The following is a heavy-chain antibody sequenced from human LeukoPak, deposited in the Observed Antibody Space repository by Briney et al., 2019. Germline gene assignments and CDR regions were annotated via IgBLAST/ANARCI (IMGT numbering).Heavy chain of an antibody. CDR2: MYSGGST. CDR3: ARTLVAAPGTKGGP. V-gene: IGHV3-53*01. Sequence: PGGSLRLSCAASGLSVSNNYMSWVRQAPGKGLEWVSVMYSGGSTYSADSVQGRFSISRDSSKNTVDLQMNSLRAEDTAVYYCARTLVAAPGTKGGPWGRGTLVTVSS. J-gene: IGHJ5*02. CDR1: GLSVSNNY. D-gene: IGHD6-13*01.